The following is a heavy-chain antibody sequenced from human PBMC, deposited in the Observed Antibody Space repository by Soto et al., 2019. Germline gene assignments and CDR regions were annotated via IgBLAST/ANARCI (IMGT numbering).Heavy chain of an antibody. J-gene: IGHJ4*02. CDR3: ARPRYDGSGTPFDH. V-gene: IGHV3-74*01. CDR2: INGDGSTT. CDR1: RFTFSNYA. Sequence: GGSLGRSGATSRFTFSNYAMHWVRQAPGKGLVWVSRINGDGSTTTYADSVKGRFIISRDNAKNMLYLQMNSLTAEDTAVYYCARPRYDGSGTPFDHWGQGTLVTVSS. D-gene: IGHD3-22*01.